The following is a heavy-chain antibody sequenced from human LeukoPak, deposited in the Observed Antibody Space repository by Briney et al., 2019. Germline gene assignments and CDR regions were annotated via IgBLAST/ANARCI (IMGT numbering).Heavy chain of an antibody. V-gene: IGHV1-69*04. CDR2: IIPILGIA. D-gene: IGHD3-10*01. CDR1: GGTLSSYA. Sequence: SVKVSCKASGGTLSSYAISWVRQAPGQGLEWMGRIIPILGIANYAQKFQGRVTITADKSTSTAYMELSSLRSEDTAVYYCAREFGESYYFDFWGQGTLVTVSS. CDR3: AREFGESYYFDF. J-gene: IGHJ4*02.